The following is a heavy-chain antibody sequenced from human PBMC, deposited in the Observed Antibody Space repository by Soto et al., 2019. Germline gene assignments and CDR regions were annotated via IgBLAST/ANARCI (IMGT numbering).Heavy chain of an antibody. D-gene: IGHD6-13*01. V-gene: IGHV3-9*01. CDR2: INWNSGSI. Sequence: EVQLVESGGGLVQPGRSLRLSCAASGFTFDDHAMHWVRQVPGKGLEWVSGINWNSGSIGYADSVKGRFAISRDNAKNSLHLQMNSLRAEDTAFYYCVKDESINWYSGHFRHWGQGTLVTVSS. CDR3: VKDESINWYSGHFRH. J-gene: IGHJ1*01. CDR1: GFTFDDHA.